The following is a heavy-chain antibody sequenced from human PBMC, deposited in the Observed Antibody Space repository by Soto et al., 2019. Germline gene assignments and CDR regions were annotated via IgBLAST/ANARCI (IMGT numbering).Heavy chain of an antibody. Sequence: CGSLRFSCSASGFSFISYPITCCRQSPFEGREWVAAITAAGAGTDYADSVKGPCIISRDNSRSTLYLDMSSLKVEDTAPYYWAKEFEYSTKLLFWGQGTQVTVSS. V-gene: IGHV3-23*01. CDR2: ITAAGAGT. D-gene: IGHD6-6*01. CDR3: AKEFEYSTKLLF. J-gene: IGHJ4*02. CDR1: GFSFISYP.